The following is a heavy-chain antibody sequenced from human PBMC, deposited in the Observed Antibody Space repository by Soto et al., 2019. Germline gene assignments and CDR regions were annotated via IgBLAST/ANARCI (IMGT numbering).Heavy chain of an antibody. J-gene: IGHJ4*02. CDR1: GYTLTELS. CDR2: FDPEDGET. V-gene: IGHV1-24*01. D-gene: IGHD3-16*02. CDR3: ATGSMITFGGVIDSQFFDY. Sequence: ASVKVSCKVSGYTLTELSMHWVLQGPGKGLEWMGGFDPEDGETIYAQTFQGRVTMTEDTSTDTAYMELSRLRSEDTAVYYCATGSMITFGGVIDSQFFDYWGQGTLVTVSS.